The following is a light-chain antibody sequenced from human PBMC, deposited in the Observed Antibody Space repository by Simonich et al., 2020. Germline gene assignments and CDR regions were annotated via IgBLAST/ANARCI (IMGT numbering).Light chain of an antibody. J-gene: IGLJ2*01. V-gene: IGLV3-25*03. CDR2: KDS. CDR3: QSADSSGTYKVV. Sequence: SYELTQPPSFSVSPGQTARITCSGDALPKQYAYWYQQKPGLAPVLLIYKDSERPSGIPERFSGSSSGTTVTLTISGVQAEDEADYYCQSADSSGTYKVVFGGGTKLTVL. CDR1: ALPKQY.